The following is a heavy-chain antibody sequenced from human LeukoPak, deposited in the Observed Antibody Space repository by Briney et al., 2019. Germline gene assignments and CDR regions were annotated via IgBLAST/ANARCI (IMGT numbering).Heavy chain of an antibody. Sequence: PGGSLRLSCAASGFTFTYYAMSWVRQAPGKGLEWVSVLYSDGNTKYADSVQGRFTISRDNSKNTLYLEMNSLSPDDTAVYYCARGVEPLAANTLAYWGQGTLVTVSS. J-gene: IGHJ4*02. CDR2: LYSDGNT. CDR1: GFTFTYYA. CDR3: ARGVEPLAANTLAY. V-gene: IGHV3-23*03. D-gene: IGHD1-14*01.